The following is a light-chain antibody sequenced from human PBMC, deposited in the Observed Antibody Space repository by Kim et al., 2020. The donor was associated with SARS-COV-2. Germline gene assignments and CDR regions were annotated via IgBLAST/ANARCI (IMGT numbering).Light chain of an antibody. CDR1: QNINNK. Sequence: SPAERATLSCRTSQNINNKLAWYRQKPGQGPSLLIYEASTRATGIPARFSGSGSGTEFTLTISSLQSEDFAVYYCQQYNNWPPVTFGGGTKVDIK. V-gene: IGKV3D-15*01. J-gene: IGKJ4*01. CDR2: EAS. CDR3: QQYNNWPPVT.